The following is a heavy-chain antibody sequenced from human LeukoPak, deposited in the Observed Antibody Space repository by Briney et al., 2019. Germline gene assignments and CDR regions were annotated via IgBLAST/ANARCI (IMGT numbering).Heavy chain of an antibody. Sequence: GGSLRLSCAASGFTFSSYGMHWVRQAPGKGLEWVAVISYDGSNKYYADSVKGRFTISRDNSKNTLYLQMNSLRAEDTAVYLCAKSFGDYEPGGPYLYGMGVWGQGTTVTVSS. CDR3: AKSFGDYEPGGPYLYGMGV. CDR1: GFTFSSYG. J-gene: IGHJ6*02. V-gene: IGHV3-30*18. D-gene: IGHD4-17*01. CDR2: ISYDGSNK.